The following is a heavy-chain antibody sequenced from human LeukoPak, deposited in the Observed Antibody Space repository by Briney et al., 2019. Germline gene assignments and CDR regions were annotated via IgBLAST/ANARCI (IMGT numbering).Heavy chain of an antibody. V-gene: IGHV4-31*03. D-gene: IGHD3-10*01. CDR1: GGSISSGGYY. Sequence: SETLSLTCSVSGGSISSGGYYWNWIRQLPGKGLEWIGYVYYSGSTDYNPSLKSRVTISVDTSKKQFSLSLSSVTAADTAVYYCARMGAMVRGAVDYWGQGTLVTVSS. CDR3: ARMGAMVRGAVDY. CDR2: VYYSGST. J-gene: IGHJ4*02.